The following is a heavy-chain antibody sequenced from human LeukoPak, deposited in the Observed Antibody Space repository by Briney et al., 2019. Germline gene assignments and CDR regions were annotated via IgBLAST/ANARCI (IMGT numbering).Heavy chain of an antibody. CDR2: ISSSSSYI. CDR1: GFTFSSYS. V-gene: IGHV3-21*01. CDR3: ARGLTVVVPAHYYFDY. D-gene: IGHD2-2*01. Sequence: GGSLRLSCAASGFTFSSYSMNWVRQAPGKGLEWVSSISSSSSYIYYADSVKGRFTISRDNAKNSLYLQMNSLRAEDTAVYYCARGLTVVVPAHYYFDYWGQGTLVTVSS. J-gene: IGHJ4*02.